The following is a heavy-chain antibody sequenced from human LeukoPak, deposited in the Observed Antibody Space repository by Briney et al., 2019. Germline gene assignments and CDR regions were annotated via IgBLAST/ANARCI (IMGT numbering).Heavy chain of an antibody. CDR2: INPNSGGT. J-gene: IGHJ6*03. Sequence: ASVKVSCKASGYTFTGYYMHWVRQAPGQGLEWMGWINPNSGGTNYAQKFQGRVTMTRDTSISTAYMELSRLRSDDTAVYYCARELSNYAGGSGGMDVWGKGTTVTVFS. CDR1: GYTFTGYY. D-gene: IGHD4-11*01. V-gene: IGHV1-2*02. CDR3: ARELSNYAGGSGGMDV.